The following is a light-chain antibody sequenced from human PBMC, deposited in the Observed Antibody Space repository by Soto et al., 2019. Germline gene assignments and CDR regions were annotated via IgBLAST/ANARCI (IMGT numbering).Light chain of an antibody. CDR3: LQHNSYPYT. J-gene: IGKJ2*01. CDR2: TAS. CDR1: LSIRND. V-gene: IGKV1-17*01. Sequence: DIQMTQSPSSLSASVGDRVTITCRASLSIRNDLGWYQQRPGKAPRRLVYTASNLQSGVPSRFSGSGTETEFTLTISSLQPEDSATYYCLQHNSYPYTFGQGTKLEIK.